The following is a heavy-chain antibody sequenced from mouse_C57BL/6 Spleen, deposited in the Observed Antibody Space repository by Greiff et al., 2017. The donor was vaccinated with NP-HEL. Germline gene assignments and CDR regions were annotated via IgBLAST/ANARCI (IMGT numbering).Heavy chain of an antibody. CDR1: GYTFTDYY. J-gene: IGHJ1*03. D-gene: IGHD2-5*01. CDR2: INPNNGGT. Sequence: EVQLQQSGPELVKPGASVKISCKASGYTFTDYYMNWVKQSHGKSLEWIGDINPNNGGTSYNQKFKGKATLTVDKSSSTAYMELRSLTSEDSAVYYCARSVYYSNWYFDVWGTGTTVTVSS. CDR3: ARSVYYSNWYFDV. V-gene: IGHV1-26*01.